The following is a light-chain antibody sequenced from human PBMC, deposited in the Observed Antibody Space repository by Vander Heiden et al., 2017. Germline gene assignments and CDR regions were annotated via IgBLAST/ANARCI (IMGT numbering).Light chain of an antibody. CDR3: QSYDSSLSAYV. V-gene: IGLV1-40*01. CDR1: SSNIGAGYD. CDR2: GNT. Sequence: QSVLTQPPSVSGAPGQRVTILCTGNSSNIGAGYDVHWYRLLPGTAPKLLIYGNTNRPSGVTGRFSGSKAGTSASLGITGLQAEDEADYYGQSYDSSLSAYVFGTGTKVTVL. J-gene: IGLJ1*01.